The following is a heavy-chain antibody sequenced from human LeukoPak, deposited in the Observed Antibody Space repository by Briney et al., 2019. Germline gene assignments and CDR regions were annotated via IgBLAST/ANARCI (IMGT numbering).Heavy chain of an antibody. CDR2: IYYSGST. J-gene: IGHJ5*02. Sequence: PSETLSLTCTVSGGSISSSSYYWGWLRQPPGKGLEWIGSIYYSGSTYYNPSLKSRVTISEDTSKNQFSLKLSSVTAADTAVYYCAREGGNYGDYDWFDPWGQGTLVTVSS. CDR3: AREGGNYGDYDWFDP. V-gene: IGHV4-39*07. D-gene: IGHD4-17*01. CDR1: GGSISSSSYY.